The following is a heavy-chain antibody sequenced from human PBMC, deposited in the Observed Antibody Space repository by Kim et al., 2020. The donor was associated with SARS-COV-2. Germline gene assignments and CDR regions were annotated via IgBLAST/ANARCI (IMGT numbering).Heavy chain of an antibody. Sequence: GGSLRLSCAASGFTFSSYGMNCVRQAPGKGLVWVSSISSSSSYIYYADSVKVRFTISRDNAKNSMYLQRNSLRAEDTAVYYCARSRIAAAIDYWGQGTMVTVSS. CDR3: ARSRIAAAIDY. D-gene: IGHD6-13*01. J-gene: IGHJ4*02. CDR1: GFTFSSYG. V-gene: IGHV3-21*04. CDR2: ISSSSSYI.